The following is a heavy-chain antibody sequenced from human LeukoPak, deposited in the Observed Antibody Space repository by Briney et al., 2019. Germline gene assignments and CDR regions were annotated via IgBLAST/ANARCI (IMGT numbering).Heavy chain of an antibody. CDR1: GGSVSSGSYY. Sequence: KPSETLSLTCTVSGGSVSSGSYYWSWIRQPPGKGLEWIGYIYYSGSTNYSPSLKSRVTISVDTSKNQFSLKLSSVTAADTAVYYCARLNSGYDIRFDYWGQGTLVTVSS. V-gene: IGHV4-61*01. CDR2: IYYSGST. D-gene: IGHD5-12*01. J-gene: IGHJ4*02. CDR3: ARLNSGYDIRFDY.